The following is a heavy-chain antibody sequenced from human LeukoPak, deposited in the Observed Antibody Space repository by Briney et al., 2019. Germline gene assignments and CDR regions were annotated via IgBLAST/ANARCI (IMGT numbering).Heavy chain of an antibody. V-gene: IGHV3-33*06. D-gene: IGHD1-26*01. CDR1: GFRFSSCA. CDR3: EKVGTDNYFDN. CDR2: IWYDGINQ. Sequence: PGGSLRLSCAASGFRFSSCAMHWVRQASGKGLEWVAVIWYDGINQYYADSVKGRFTISKDNYKHTLYLQMNSLGAEDTAMYYCEKVGTDNYFDNWGQGTLVTVST. J-gene: IGHJ4*02.